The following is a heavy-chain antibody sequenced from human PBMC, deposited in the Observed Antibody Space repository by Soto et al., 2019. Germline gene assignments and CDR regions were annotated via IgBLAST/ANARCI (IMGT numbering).Heavy chain of an antibody. J-gene: IGHJ6*01. CDR1: GFTVSSNY. V-gene: IGHV3-53*01. CDR3: ARDNVVVQGTGYGLDV. CDR2: IYSGGST. D-gene: IGHD2-2*01. Sequence: SLRLSCAASGFTVSSNYMSWVRQAPGKGLEWVSVIYSGGSTYYADSVKGRFTISRDNSKNTLYLQMNSLRAEDTAVYYCARDNVVVQGTGYGLDVXGQGTTVTVSS.